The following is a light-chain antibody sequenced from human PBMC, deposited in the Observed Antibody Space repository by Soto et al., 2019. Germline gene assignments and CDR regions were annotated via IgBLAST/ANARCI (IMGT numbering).Light chain of an antibody. J-gene: IGLJ1*01. Sequence: QSVMTQPPSVSAAPGQTVTISCSGSSSNIGGNSVSWYQQLQGPAPKLLIYDDNKRPPGIPDRFSGSKSGTSATLGITGFQTGDEADYYCGSWDRSLSAYVFGTGTKLTVL. CDR2: DDN. CDR1: SSNIGGNS. CDR3: GSWDRSLSAYV. V-gene: IGLV1-51*01.